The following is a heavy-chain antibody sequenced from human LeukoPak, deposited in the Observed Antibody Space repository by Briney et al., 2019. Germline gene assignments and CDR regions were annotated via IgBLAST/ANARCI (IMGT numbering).Heavy chain of an antibody. CDR3: AREKNYGDFKGDYYYGMDV. Sequence: ASVKVSCKASGYTFTGYYMHWVRQAPGQGLEWMGWISAYNGNTNYAQKLQGRVTMTTDTSTSTAYMELRSLRSDDTAVYYCAREKNYGDFKGDYYYGMDVWGQGTTVTVSS. V-gene: IGHV1-18*04. J-gene: IGHJ6*02. CDR1: GYTFTGYY. CDR2: ISAYNGNT. D-gene: IGHD4-17*01.